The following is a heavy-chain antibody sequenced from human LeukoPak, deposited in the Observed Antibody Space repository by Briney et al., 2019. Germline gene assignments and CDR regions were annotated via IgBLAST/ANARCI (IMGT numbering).Heavy chain of an antibody. J-gene: IGHJ3*02. D-gene: IGHD3-9*01. Sequence: GGSLRLSCTASGFTFSSYAMSWIRQAPGKGLEWLSAISCSGGSTYYADSVKGRFTISRDNSKNTLYLQMNSLRAEDTAVYYCAKDLHGDLRYFDWLFSAFDIWGQGTMVTVSS. CDR1: GFTFSSYA. CDR2: ISCSGGST. CDR3: AKDLHGDLRYFDWLFSAFDI. V-gene: IGHV3-23*01.